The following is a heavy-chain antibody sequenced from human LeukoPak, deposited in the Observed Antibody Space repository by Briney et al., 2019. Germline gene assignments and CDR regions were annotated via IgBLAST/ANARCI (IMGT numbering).Heavy chain of an antibody. J-gene: IGHJ3*02. CDR3: ARDRAAAADDAFDI. V-gene: IGHV3-48*04. CDR2: ISSSSSTI. CDR1: GFTFSSYS. Sequence: GGSLRLSCAASGFTFSSYSMNWVRQAPGKGLEWVSYISSSSSTIYYADSVKGRFTISRDNAKNSLYLQMNSLRAEDTAVYYCARDRAAAADDAFDIWGQGTMVTVSS. D-gene: IGHD6-13*01.